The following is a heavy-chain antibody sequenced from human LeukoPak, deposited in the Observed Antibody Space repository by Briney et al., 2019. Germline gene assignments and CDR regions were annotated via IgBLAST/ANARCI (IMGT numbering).Heavy chain of an antibody. J-gene: IGHJ3*02. CDR1: GGSISSGDYY. CDR2: MYYSGTA. V-gene: IGHV4-30-4*01. Sequence: PSETLSLTCSVSGGSISSGDYYWGWLRQPPGTGLEWIGYMYYSGTADYNPSLKSRVIMSVDTSKNQFSLKLTSVTAADTAVYYCVRDIGYCSGGDCYSYDAFDIWGQGTKVTVSS. CDR3: VRDIGYCSGGDCYSYDAFDI. D-gene: IGHD2-15*01.